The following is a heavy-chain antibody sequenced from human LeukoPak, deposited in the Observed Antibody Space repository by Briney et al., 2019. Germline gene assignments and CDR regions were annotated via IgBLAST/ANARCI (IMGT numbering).Heavy chain of an antibody. V-gene: IGHV3-23*01. CDR1: GFTLSSYA. CDR3: ARGRGSYSLDY. CDR2: ISGNGDST. Sequence: GSLRLSCVASGFTLSSYAMSWVRQAPGKGLEWVSAISGNGDSTYYADSVKGRLTISRDNSKNTLYLQMNSLRAEDTAVYNCARGRGSYSLDYWGQGTLVTVSS. D-gene: IGHD3-10*01. J-gene: IGHJ4*02.